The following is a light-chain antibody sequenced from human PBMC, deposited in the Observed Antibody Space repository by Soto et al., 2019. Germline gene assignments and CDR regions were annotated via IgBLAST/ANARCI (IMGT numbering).Light chain of an antibody. Sequence: QSALTQPASVSGSPGQSITISCTGTSSDVGTYNLVSWYQQHPGKAPKLIISEGSKRPSGVSNRFSGSKSGNTASLTISGLQAEDEADYYCSSYTNSRPYVFGTGTKVTVL. V-gene: IGLV2-14*02. CDR1: SSDVGTYNL. J-gene: IGLJ1*01. CDR2: EGS. CDR3: SSYTNSRPYV.